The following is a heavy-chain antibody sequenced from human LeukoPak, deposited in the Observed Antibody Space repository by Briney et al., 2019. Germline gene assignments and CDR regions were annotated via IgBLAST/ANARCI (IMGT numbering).Heavy chain of an antibody. Sequence: GGSLRLSCAASGFTFNVYSMNWVRQAPGKGLEWVAVISYDGSNKYYADSVKGRFTISRDNSKNTLYLQMNSLRAEDTAVYYCAKDSSEFGYYDSSGYWVGYFDYWGQGTLVTVSS. CDR3: AKDSSEFGYYDSSGYWVGYFDY. CDR1: GFTFNVYS. CDR2: ISYDGSNK. V-gene: IGHV3-30*18. D-gene: IGHD3-22*01. J-gene: IGHJ4*02.